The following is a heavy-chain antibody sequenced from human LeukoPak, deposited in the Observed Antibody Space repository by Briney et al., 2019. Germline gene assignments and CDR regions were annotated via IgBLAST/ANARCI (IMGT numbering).Heavy chain of an antibody. CDR1: GGSISSYY. V-gene: IGHV4-59*01. J-gene: IGHJ3*02. CDR3: ARAGYCSSTSCYGDEAFGI. Sequence: SETLSLTCTVSGGSISSYYWSWIRQPPGKGLEWIGYIYYSGSTNYNPSLKSRVTISVDTPKNQFSLKLSSVTAADTAVYYCARAGYCSSTSCYGDEAFGIWGQGTMVTVSS. D-gene: IGHD2-2*03. CDR2: IYYSGST.